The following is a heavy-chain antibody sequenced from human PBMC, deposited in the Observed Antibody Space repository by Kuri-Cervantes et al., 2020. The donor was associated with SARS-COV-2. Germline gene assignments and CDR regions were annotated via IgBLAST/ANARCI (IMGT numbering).Heavy chain of an antibody. Sequence: GSLRLSCVVSGGSISSSNWWSWVRQPPGKGLEWIGEIYHSGSTNYNPSLKSRVTILVDKSKNQFSLKLSSVTAADTAVYYCARVLWDCSRTNCYRYYYYGMDVWGQGTMVTVSS. CDR1: GGSISSSNW. D-gene: IGHD2-2*02. CDR2: IYHSGST. V-gene: IGHV4-4*02. J-gene: IGHJ6*02. CDR3: ARVLWDCSRTNCYRYYYYGMDV.